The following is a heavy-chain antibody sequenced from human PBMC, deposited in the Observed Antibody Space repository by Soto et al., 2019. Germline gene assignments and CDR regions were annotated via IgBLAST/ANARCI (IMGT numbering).Heavy chain of an antibody. J-gene: IGHJ4*02. Sequence: PGGSLRLSCAASGFTFSTYGMHWVRQAPGRGLEWVAVIWSDGNNKYYRDSVKGRFTISRDNSKDTLYLQMDSLRAEDTAVYYCARALLGYGDYVYGYWGQGTLVTVSS. CDR2: IWSDGNNK. D-gene: IGHD4-17*01. CDR3: ARALLGYGDYVYGY. V-gene: IGHV3-33*01. CDR1: GFTFSTYG.